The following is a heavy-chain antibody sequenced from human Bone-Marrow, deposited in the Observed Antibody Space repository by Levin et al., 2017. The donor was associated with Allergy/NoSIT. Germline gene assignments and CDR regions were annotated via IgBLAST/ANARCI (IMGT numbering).Heavy chain of an antibody. D-gene: IGHD3-3*01. J-gene: IGHJ6*02. CDR2: IYYSGST. CDR3: ARDPRITIFGVSTYYGMDV. Sequence: SETLSLTCTVSGGSVSSGSYYWSWIRQPPGKGLEWIGYIYYSGSTNYNPSLKSRVTISVDTSKNQFSLKLSSVTAADTAVYYCARDPRITIFGVSTYYGMDVWGQGTTVTVSS. CDR1: GGSVSSGSYY. V-gene: IGHV4-61*01.